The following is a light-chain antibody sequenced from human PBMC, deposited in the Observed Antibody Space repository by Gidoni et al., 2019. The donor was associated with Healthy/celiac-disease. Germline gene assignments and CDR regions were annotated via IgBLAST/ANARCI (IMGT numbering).Light chain of an antibody. V-gene: IGKV1-5*03. CDR3: QHTGT. CDR1: QSISSW. Sequence: DIQMTQSPSTLSASVGDRVTITCRASQSISSWLAWYQQKPGKAPKLLIYKASSLESGVPSRFSVSGSGTEFTLTISSLQPDDFATYYCQHTGTFGQGTKVEIK. CDR2: KAS. J-gene: IGKJ1*01.